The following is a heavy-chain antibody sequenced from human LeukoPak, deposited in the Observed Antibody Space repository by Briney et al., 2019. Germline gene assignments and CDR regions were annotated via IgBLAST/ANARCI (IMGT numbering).Heavy chain of an antibody. CDR1: GFTFSNFA. CDR3: AKPFGFLEWLYGGYFDS. V-gene: IGHV3-23*01. Sequence: GGSLRLSCSASGFTFSNFAMSWVRQAPGKGLEWVSAVSSDGINTYYTDSLKGRFTISRDNSKNTVFLQMHSLTAEDTAVYYCAKPFGFLEWLYGGYFDSWGQGTLVTISS. D-gene: IGHD3-3*01. CDR2: VSSDGINT. J-gene: IGHJ4*02.